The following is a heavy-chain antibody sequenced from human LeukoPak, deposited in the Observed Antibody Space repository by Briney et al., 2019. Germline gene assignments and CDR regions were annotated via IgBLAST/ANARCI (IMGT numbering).Heavy chain of an antibody. CDR2: ISSSGST. CDR3: ARVVRSRGYSYTFDAFDI. J-gene: IGHJ3*02. CDR1: GDSISSGDYY. Sequence: PSETLSLTCTVPGDSISSGDYYWSWIRQPAGKGLEWIGRISSSGSTNYNPSLKSRVTISVDTSKNQFSLKLSSVTAADTAVYYCARVVRSRGYSYTFDAFDIWGQGTMVTVSS. V-gene: IGHV4-61*02. D-gene: IGHD3-22*01.